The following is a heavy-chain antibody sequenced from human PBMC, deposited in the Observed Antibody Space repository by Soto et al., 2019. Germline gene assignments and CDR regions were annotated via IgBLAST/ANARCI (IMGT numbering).Heavy chain of an antibody. V-gene: IGHV5-10-1*04. J-gene: IGHJ4*02. D-gene: IGHD5-12*01. CDR1: GYSFAGYW. CDR2: IDPSDSQT. CDR3: ARHEDGFNPLDY. Sequence: GESLKISCKGSGYSFAGYWITWVRQKPGKGLEWMGRIDPSDSQTYYSPSFQDQVTISADKSITTAYLQWSSLKPSDTAIYFCARHEDGFNPLDYWGQGTLVTVSS.